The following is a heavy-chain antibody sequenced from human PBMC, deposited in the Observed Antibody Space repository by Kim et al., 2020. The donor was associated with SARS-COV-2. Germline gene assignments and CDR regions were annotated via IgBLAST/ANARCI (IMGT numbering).Heavy chain of an antibody. Sequence: GGSLRLSCTTSGFTFGDYAMNWVRQAPGKGLEWVGFIRSKANGGTTEYAASVKGRFTISRDDSKSIAYLQMNSLKTEETAVYYCTRVGYCDSSGSPWGQGTLVTVSS. CDR2: IRSKANGGTT. CDR3: TRVGYCDSSGSP. J-gene: IGHJ5*02. V-gene: IGHV3-49*04. D-gene: IGHD3-22*01. CDR1: GFTFGDYA.